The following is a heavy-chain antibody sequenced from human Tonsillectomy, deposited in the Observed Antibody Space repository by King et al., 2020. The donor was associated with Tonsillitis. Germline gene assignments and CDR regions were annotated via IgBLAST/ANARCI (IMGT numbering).Heavy chain of an antibody. D-gene: IGHD1-26*01. Sequence: LQLQESGPGLVKPSETLSLTCTVSGGSISSTSYDYWGWIRQPPGKGLEWIGSIFSSGSTSYNPSLKSRVTISVDTSKDHFSLKLSSVTAADTALYYCVRHRRSSFDDWGQGTLVTVSS. J-gene: IGHJ4*02. CDR1: GGSISSTSYDY. V-gene: IGHV4-39*01. CDR3: VRHRRSSFDD. CDR2: IFSSGST.